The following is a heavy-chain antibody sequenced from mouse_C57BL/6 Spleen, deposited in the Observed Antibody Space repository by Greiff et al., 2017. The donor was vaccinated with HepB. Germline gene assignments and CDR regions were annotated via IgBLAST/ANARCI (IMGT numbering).Heavy chain of an antibody. V-gene: IGHV14-4*01. J-gene: IGHJ2*01. D-gene: IGHD1-1*01. CDR2: IDPENGDT. Sequence: EVQLQQSGAELVRPGASVKLSCTASGFNIKDDYMHWVKQRPEQGLEWIGWIDPENGDTEYASKFQGKATIPADTSSNTAYLQLSSLTSEDTAVYYCTSYYYGSSYVFFDYWGQGTTLTVSS. CDR1: GFNIKDDY. CDR3: TSYYYGSSYVFFDY.